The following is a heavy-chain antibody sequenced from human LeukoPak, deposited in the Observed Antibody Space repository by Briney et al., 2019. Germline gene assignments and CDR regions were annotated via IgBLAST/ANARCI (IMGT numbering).Heavy chain of an antibody. J-gene: IGHJ3*01. CDR1: GGSISSGSYY. Sequence: SETLSLTCTVSGGSISSGSYYWAWIRQPPGKGLEWIGSIYYNGDTYYNPSLKSRVIISADTSKNQFSLKLTSVTAADTAAYYCARGPNTAGNYRAFDLWGQGTKVTVSS. CDR2: IYYNGDT. V-gene: IGHV4-39*07. D-gene: IGHD4-11*01. CDR3: ARGPNTAGNYRAFDL.